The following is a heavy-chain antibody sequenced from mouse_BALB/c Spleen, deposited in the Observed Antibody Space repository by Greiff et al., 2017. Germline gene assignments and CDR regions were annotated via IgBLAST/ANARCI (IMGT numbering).Heavy chain of an antibody. Sequence: VQLQQSGPELVKPGASVKISCKASGYTFTDYNMHWVKQSHGKSLEWIGYIYPYNGGTGYNQKFKSKATLTVDNSSSTAYMELRSLTSEDSAVYYGARNYGYDRGAWFAYWGQGTLVTVSA. CDR2: IYPYNGGT. J-gene: IGHJ3*01. CDR1: GYTFTDYN. CDR3: ARNYGYDRGAWFAY. D-gene: IGHD2-2*01. V-gene: IGHV1S29*02.